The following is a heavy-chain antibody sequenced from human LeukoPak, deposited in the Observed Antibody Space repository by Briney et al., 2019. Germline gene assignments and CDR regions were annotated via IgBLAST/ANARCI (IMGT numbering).Heavy chain of an antibody. CDR3: ARDGGLLWFGETTGGGWFDP. CDR2: INTNTGNP. CDR1: GYTFTSYA. J-gene: IGHJ5*02. D-gene: IGHD3-10*01. Sequence: ASVKVSCKASGYTFTSYAMNWVRQAPGQGLEWMGWINTNTGNPTYAQGFTGRFVFSLDTSVSTAYLQISSLKAEDTAVYYCARDGGLLWFGETTGGGWFDPWGQGTLVTVSS. V-gene: IGHV7-4-1*02.